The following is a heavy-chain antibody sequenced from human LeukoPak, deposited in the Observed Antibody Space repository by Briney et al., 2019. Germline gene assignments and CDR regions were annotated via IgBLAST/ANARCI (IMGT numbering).Heavy chain of an antibody. CDR1: GFTFTDYF. CDR3: ARVRRGGDSRYFDY. V-gene: IGHV3-11*01. D-gene: IGHD2-21*02. J-gene: IGHJ4*02. CDR2: ISRLGDTI. Sequence: GGSLRLSCAASGFTFTDYFMGWIRQAPGKGREWVSHISRLGDTIDYADSVKGRFTISRDNAKNSLYLQMNSLRAEDTAVYFCARVRRGGDSRYFDYWGQGALVTVSS.